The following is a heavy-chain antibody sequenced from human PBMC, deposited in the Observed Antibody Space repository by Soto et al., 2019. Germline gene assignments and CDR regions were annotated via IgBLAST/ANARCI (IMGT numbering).Heavy chain of an antibody. CDR3: PRANYYDSSGFADACDI. J-gene: IGHJ3*02. D-gene: IGHD3-22*01. V-gene: IGHV1-18*01. CDR2: ISAYNGNT. CDR1: GYTFSSYG. Sequence: QVQLVQSGAEVKKPGASVKVSCKASGYTFSSYGISWVRQAPGQGLEWMGWISAYNGNTKYAQKLQGRITMTTDTSTSTADMELRSLRSDATALYYCPRANYYDSSGFADACDIWGQGTMVTVSS.